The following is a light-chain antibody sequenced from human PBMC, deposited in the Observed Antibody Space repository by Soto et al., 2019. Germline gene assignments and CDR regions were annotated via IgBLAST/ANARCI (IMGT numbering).Light chain of an antibody. CDR1: QGISSW. J-gene: IGKJ1*01. CDR3: KKSTSFPRT. V-gene: IGKV1-12*01. Sequence: DIQMTQSPSYVSASVGDPVTISCRASQGISSWLAWYQQKPGKAPKLLISASSSLQSGVPSRFSGSGSGTDFTLTISSLQPEEFATYYCKKSTSFPRTFGNGSKVAIK. CDR2: ASS.